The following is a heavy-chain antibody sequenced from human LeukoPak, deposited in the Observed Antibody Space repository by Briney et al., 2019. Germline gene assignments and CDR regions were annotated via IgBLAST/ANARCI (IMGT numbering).Heavy chain of an antibody. Sequence: GESLKISCKGSGYSLPTYWIARVRQMPGKGLEWVGGIDPIDSYTNYSPSFQGHVSISADKSISTAYLQWSSLKASDTAMYYCARIYYDSSGYYFDYWGQGTLVTVSS. D-gene: IGHD3-22*01. CDR1: GYSLPTYW. CDR3: ARIYYDSSGYYFDY. CDR2: IDPIDSYT. V-gene: IGHV5-10-1*01. J-gene: IGHJ4*02.